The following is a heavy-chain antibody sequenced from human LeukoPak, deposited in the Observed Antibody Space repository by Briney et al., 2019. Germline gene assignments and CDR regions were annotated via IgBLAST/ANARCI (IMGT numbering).Heavy chain of an antibody. J-gene: IGHJ4*02. D-gene: IGHD3-10*01. CDR2: ISSSGSTV. CDR1: GFTFSSYE. Sequence: GGSLRLSCAASGFTFSSYEMNWVRQAPGKGLEWVSYISSSGSTVYYADSVKGRFTISRDNAKNSLYLQMNSMGGEDTAVYYCAKQARRAHYYGSGTYAGSHYFDYWGQGTLVTVSS. V-gene: IGHV3-48*03. CDR3: AKQARRAHYYGSGTYAGSHYFDY.